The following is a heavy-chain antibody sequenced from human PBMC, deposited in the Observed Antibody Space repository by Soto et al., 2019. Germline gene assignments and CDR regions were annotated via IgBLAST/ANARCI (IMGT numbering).Heavy chain of an antibody. J-gene: IGHJ4*02. CDR1: GASVNNRNYH. V-gene: IGHV4-61*01. D-gene: IGHD3-10*01. Sequence: QVQLQESGPGLVKPSETLSLTCTVSGASVNNRNYHWSWIRQPPGRGLEWIGQVQYGGSTEFASSSPKRPLTLSIDASKNQFSLKLSSVTAADTAIYYCAVLLQGGGGDRNWGQGTLVTVSS. CDR2: VQYGGST. CDR3: AVLLQGGGGDRN.